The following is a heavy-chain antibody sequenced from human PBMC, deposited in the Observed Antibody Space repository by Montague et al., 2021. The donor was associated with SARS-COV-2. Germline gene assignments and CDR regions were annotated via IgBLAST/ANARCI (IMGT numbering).Heavy chain of an antibody. J-gene: IGHJ5*02. V-gene: IGHV3-23*01. CDR3: AKAPDGGCSSTSCYLPNWFDP. CDR2: INSNDVST. D-gene: IGHD2-2*01. CDR1: GFTFSSYA. Sequence: SLRLSCAASGFTFSSYAMTWVRQAPGKGLEWVSPINSNDVSTYYADSVKGRFTISRDNSKNTLYLQMSSLRAEDTAVYYCAKAPDGGCSSTSCYLPNWFDPWGQGTLVTVSS.